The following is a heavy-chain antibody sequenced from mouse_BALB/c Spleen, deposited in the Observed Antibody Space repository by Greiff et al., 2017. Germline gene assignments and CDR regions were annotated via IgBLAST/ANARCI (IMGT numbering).Heavy chain of an antibody. V-gene: IGHV1-15*01. CDR1: GYTFTDYE. CDR2: IDPETGGT. CDR3: TREGIHYYFDY. Sequence: VKLQESGAELVRPGASVTLSCKASGYTFTDYEMHWVKQTPVHGLEWIGAIDPETGGTAYNQKFKGKATLTADKSSSTAYMELRSLTSEDSAVYYCTREGIHYYFDYWGQGTTLTVSS. J-gene: IGHJ2*01. D-gene: IGHD1-2*01.